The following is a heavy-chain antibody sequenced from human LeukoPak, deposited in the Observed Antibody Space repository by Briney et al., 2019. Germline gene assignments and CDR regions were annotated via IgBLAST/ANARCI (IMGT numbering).Heavy chain of an antibody. CDR2: ISSSSSYI. J-gene: IGHJ4*02. CDR3: ATAPADSSGYYYGY. D-gene: IGHD3-22*01. V-gene: IGHV3-21*01. CDR1: GFTFSSYS. Sequence: GGSLRLSCAASGFTFSSYSMNWVRQAPGKGLEWVSSISSSSSYIYYADSVRGRFTISRDNAKNSLYLQMNSLRAEDTAVYYCATAPADSSGYYYGYWGQGTLVTVSS.